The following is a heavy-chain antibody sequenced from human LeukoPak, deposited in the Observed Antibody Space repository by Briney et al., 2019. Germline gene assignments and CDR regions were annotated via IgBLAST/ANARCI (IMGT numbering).Heavy chain of an antibody. CDR2: IYYSGST. V-gene: IGHV4-59*01. J-gene: IGHJ5*02. CDR1: GGSISSYY. CDR3: ARDYSGNYDFWSGPNWFDP. D-gene: IGHD3-3*01. Sequence: SETLSLTCTVSGGSISSYYWSWIRQPPGKGLEWIGYIYYSGSTNYNPSLKSRVTISVDTSKNQFSLKLSSVTAADTAVYYCARDYSGNYDFWSGPNWFDPWGQGTLVTVSS.